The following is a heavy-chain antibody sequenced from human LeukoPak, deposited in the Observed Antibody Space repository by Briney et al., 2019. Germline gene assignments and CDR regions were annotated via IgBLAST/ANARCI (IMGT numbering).Heavy chain of an antibody. Sequence: SETLSLTCAVSGGSISSSNWWSWVRQPPGKGLEWIGEIYHSGSTNYNPSLKSRVTISVDKSKNQFSLKLSSVTAADTAVYYCARVGVDTAMVTSYYFDYWGQGTLVTVSS. CDR1: GGSISSSNW. J-gene: IGHJ4*02. V-gene: IGHV4-4*02. CDR3: ARVGVDTAMVTSYYFDY. CDR2: IYHSGST. D-gene: IGHD5-18*01.